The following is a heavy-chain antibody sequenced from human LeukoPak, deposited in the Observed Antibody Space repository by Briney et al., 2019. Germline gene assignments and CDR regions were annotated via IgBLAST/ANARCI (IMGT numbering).Heavy chain of an antibody. CDR3: ARIRYCSSTSCYAGVHWFDP. D-gene: IGHD2-2*01. J-gene: IGHJ5*02. CDR2: TYTSGST. V-gene: IGHV4-4*07. CDR1: GGSISSYY. Sequence: SETLSLTCTVSGGSISSYYWSWIRQPAGKGLEWIGRTYTSGSTNYNPSLKSRVTMSVDTSKNQFSLKLGSVTAADTAVYYCARIRYCSSTSCYAGVHWFDPWGQGTLVTVSS.